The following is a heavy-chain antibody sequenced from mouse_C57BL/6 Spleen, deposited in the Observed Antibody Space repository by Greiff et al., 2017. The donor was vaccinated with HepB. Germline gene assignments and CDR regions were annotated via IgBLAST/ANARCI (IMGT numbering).Heavy chain of an antibody. CDR3: ARQGGYDYYFDY. CDR1: GFTFSSYS. V-gene: IGHV5-6*01. CDR2: ISSGGSYT. Sequence: EVKLVESGGDLVKPGGSLKLSCAASGFTFSSYSMSWVRQTPDKRLEWVATISSGGSYTYYPDSVKGRFTISRDNAKNTLYLQMSSLKSEDTAMYYCARQGGYDYYFDYWGQSTTLTVSS. J-gene: IGHJ2*01. D-gene: IGHD2-4*01.